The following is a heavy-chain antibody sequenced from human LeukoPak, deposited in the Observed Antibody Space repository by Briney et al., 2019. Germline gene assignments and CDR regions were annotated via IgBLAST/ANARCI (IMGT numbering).Heavy chain of an antibody. J-gene: IGHJ4*02. CDR2: ISYSGST. Sequence: ESGPTLVNPSETLSLTCTVSGGSISSYYWSWIRQPPGKGLEWIGYISYSGSTNYNPSLKSRVTISVDTSKNQLSLKLSSVTAADTAVYYCARYVWGSYPTFEDYWGQGTLVTVSS. V-gene: IGHV4-59*01. CDR1: GGSISSYY. CDR3: ARYVWGSYPTFEDY. D-gene: IGHD3-16*02.